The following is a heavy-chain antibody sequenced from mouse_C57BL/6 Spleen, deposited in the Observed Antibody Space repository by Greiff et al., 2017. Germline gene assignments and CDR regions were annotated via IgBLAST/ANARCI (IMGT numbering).Heavy chain of an antibody. Sequence: EVKLMESGPGLVKPSQSLSLTCSVTGYSITSGYYWNWIRQFPGNKLEWMGYISYDGSNNYNPSLKNRISITRDTSKNQFFLKLNSVTTEDTATYYCARVLTGFIFDYWGQGTTLTVSS. CDR2: ISYDGSN. V-gene: IGHV3-6*01. CDR1: GYSITSGYY. D-gene: IGHD4-1*01. J-gene: IGHJ2*01. CDR3: ARVLTGFIFDY.